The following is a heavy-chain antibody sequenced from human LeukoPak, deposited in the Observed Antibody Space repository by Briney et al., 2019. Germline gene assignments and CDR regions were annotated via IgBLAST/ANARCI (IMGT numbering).Heavy chain of an antibody. V-gene: IGHV4-59*01. Sequence: SETLSLTCTVSGGSISNSYWSWIRQPPGKGLEWIGFFHDSESTNYNPSLKSRVSVSLDTSKNQVSLWLSSVTAADTAVYYCARGDASGRPGIGFDFWGQGTLVTVSS. CDR1: GGSISNSY. D-gene: IGHD1-26*01. CDR2: FHDSEST. CDR3: ARGDASGRPGIGFDF. J-gene: IGHJ4*02.